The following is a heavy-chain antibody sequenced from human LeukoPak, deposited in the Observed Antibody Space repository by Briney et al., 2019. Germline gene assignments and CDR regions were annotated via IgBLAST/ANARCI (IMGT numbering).Heavy chain of an antibody. V-gene: IGHV3-48*03. CDR2: ISSSGSTI. CDR3: AGAPSLWFGEYSYYYGMDV. D-gene: IGHD3-10*01. J-gene: IGHJ6*04. Sequence: GGSLRLSCAASGFTFSSYEMNWVRQAPGKGLEWVSYISSSGSTIYYADSVKGRFTISRDNAKSSLYLQMNSLRAEDTAVYYCAGAPSLWFGEYSYYYGMDVWGKGTTVTVSS. CDR1: GFTFSSYE.